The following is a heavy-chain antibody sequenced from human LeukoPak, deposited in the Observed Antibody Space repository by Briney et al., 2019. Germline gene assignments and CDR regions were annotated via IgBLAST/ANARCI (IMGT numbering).Heavy chain of an antibody. CDR2: VSDSGTT. CDR1: GGSISSYY. Sequence: SKTLSLTCTVSGGSISSYYWSWVRQPPGKALEWIGYVSDSGTTNNNPSLKSRVTISLDTSRDHFSLKLSSVTAADTAVYYCARHGGSYSFDYWGQGTLVTVSS. CDR3: ARHGGSYSFDY. J-gene: IGHJ4*02. V-gene: IGHV4-59*08. D-gene: IGHD1-26*01.